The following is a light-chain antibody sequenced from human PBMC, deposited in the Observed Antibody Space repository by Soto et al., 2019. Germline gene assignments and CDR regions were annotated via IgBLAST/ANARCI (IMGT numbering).Light chain of an antibody. CDR3: SSYTSSSTPHHV. Sequence: QYVLTQPASVSGSPGQSITISCTGTSSDVGGYNYVSWYQQHPGKAPKLMIYEVSNRPSGVSNRFSGSKSGNTASLTISGLQAEDEADYYCSSYTSSSTPHHVFGTGTKLTVL. CDR1: SSDVGGYNY. V-gene: IGLV2-14*01. CDR2: EVS. J-gene: IGLJ1*01.